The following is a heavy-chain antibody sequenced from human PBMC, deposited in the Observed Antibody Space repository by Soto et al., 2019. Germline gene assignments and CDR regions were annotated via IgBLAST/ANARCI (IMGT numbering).Heavy chain of an antibody. CDR3: AHRLAFTTPVDGNWFDP. D-gene: IGHD3-3*02. V-gene: IGHV2-5*02. CDR1: GFSLSTSGVG. J-gene: IGHJ5*02. Sequence: SGPTLVKPTQTLTLTCTFSGFSLSTSGVGVGWIRQPPGKALEWLALIYWDDDKRYSPSLKSRLTITKDTSKNQVVLTMTNMDPVDTATYYCAHRLAFTTPVDGNWFDPWGQGTLVTVSS. CDR2: IYWDDDK.